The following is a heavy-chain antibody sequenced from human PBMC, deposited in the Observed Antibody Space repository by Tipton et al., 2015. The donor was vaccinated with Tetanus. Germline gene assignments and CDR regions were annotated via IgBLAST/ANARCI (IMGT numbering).Heavy chain of an antibody. CDR3: ARGGLCVGPACAGISPLLDV. CDR2: IYYNGST. CDR1: GGSFSGFY. D-gene: IGHD2-15*01. J-gene: IGHJ2*01. Sequence: GLVKPSETLSLTCGVSGGSFSGFYWSWIRQSPGKGLEWIGHIYYNGSTKYNPSLKSRVTVSLDTSKKHFSLRLSSVTAADTAVYYCARGGLCVGPACAGISPLLDVWGRGTLVTVSS. V-gene: IGHV4-59*01.